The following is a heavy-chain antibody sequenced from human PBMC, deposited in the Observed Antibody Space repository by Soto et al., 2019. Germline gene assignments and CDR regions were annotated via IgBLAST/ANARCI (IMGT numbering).Heavy chain of an antibody. CDR3: ARDRIFKGDYGDYGEGYYYMDV. V-gene: IGHV3-48*01. CDR2: ISSSSSTI. Sequence: EVQLVESGGGLVQPGGSLRLSCAASGFTFSSYSMNWVRQAPGKGLEWVSYISSSSSTIYYADSVKGRFTISRDNAKNSLYLQTNSLRAEDTAVYYCARDRIFKGDYGDYGEGYYYMDVWGKGTTVTVSS. CDR1: GFTFSSYS. J-gene: IGHJ6*03. D-gene: IGHD4-17*01.